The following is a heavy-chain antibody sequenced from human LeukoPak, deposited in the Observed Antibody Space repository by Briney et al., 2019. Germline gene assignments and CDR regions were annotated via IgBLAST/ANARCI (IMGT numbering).Heavy chain of an antibody. V-gene: IGHV3-21*01. CDR3: ASATRDGYNLS. D-gene: IGHD5-24*01. CDR1: GFTFSSYS. CDR2: ISSSSSYI. Sequence: GGSLRLSCAASGFTFSSYSMNWVRQAAGKGLEWVSSISSSSSYIYYADSVKGRFTISRDNAKNSLYLQMNSLRAEDTAVYYCASATRDGYNLSWGQGTLVTVSS. J-gene: IGHJ5*02.